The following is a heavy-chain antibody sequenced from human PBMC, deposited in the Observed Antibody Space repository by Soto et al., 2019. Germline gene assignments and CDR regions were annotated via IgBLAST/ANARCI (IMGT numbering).Heavy chain of an antibody. V-gene: IGHV1-18*01. D-gene: IGHD6-13*01. CDR1: GYTFTSYG. CDR2: ISAYNGNT. CDR3: AIGHRYSSRSGPDY. Sequence: ASVKVSCKASGYTFTSYGISWVRQAPGQGLEWMGWISAYNGNTNYAQKLQGRVTMTTDTSTSTAYMELRSLRSDDTAVYYCAIGHRYSSRSGPDYWGKGTLVTVSS. J-gene: IGHJ4*02.